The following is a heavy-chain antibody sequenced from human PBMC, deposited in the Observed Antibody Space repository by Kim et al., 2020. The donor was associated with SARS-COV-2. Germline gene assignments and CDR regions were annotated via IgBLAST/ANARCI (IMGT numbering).Heavy chain of an antibody. D-gene: IGHD6-13*01. J-gene: IGHJ3*02. CDR2: ISSSGSTI. Sequence: GGSLRLSCAASGFTFSDYYMSWIRQAPGKGLEWVSYISSSGSTIYYADSVKGRFTISRDNAKNSLYLQMNSLRAEDTAVYYCARDYPYSSSWYPDAFDIWGQGTMVTVSS. CDR3: ARDYPYSSSWYPDAFDI. V-gene: IGHV3-11*04. CDR1: GFTFSDYY.